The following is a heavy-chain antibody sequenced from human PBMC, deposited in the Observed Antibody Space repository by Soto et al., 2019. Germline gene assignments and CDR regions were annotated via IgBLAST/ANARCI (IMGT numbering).Heavy chain of an antibody. CDR3: ASERYYYDSSYGMDV. D-gene: IGHD3-22*01. CDR2: IYHSGST. CDR1: GGSISSGGYS. J-gene: IGHJ6*02. V-gene: IGHV4-30-2*01. Sequence: QLQLQESGSGLVKPSQTLSLTCAVSGGSISSGGYSWSWIRQPPGKGLEWIGYIYHSGSTYYNPSLKSRVTISVDRSKNQFSLKLSSVTAADTAVYYCASERYYYDSSYGMDVWGQGTTVTVSS.